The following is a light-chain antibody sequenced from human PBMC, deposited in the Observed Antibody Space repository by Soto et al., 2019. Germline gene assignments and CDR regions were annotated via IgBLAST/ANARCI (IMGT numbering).Light chain of an antibody. CDR1: SNDVGGYNY. J-gene: IGLJ1*01. V-gene: IGLV2-14*01. CDR2: EVT. Sequence: QSALTQPASVSGSAGQSITISCTGTSNDVGGYNYVSWYQQHPGKAPKVMIYEVTYRPSGVSNRVSGSKSGNTASLTISGLQAEDEADYYCSSFTSRGTYVFGTGTKLTVL. CDR3: SSFTSRGTYV.